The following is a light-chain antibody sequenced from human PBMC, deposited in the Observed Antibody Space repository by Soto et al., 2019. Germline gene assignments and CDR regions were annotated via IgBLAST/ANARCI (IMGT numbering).Light chain of an antibody. CDR3: SSYTTRNTEV. Sequence: LTQPASVSGSPGQSITISCIGTSSDVGAVNYVSWYQHHPGKAPKLIIYDVTDRPSGVSTRFSASKSGNTASLTISGLQAEDEADYYSSSYTTRNTEVFGTGTKVTVL. V-gene: IGLV2-14*03. CDR1: SSDVGAVNY. J-gene: IGLJ1*01. CDR2: DVT.